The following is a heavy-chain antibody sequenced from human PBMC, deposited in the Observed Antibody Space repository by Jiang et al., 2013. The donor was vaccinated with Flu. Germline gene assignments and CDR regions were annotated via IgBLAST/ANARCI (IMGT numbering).Heavy chain of an antibody. Sequence: DGTRKYLADSVKGRFSISRDNSKNTLYVQMNSLRPEDTAVYHCARDGYGGATVTRDYFDNWGQGTLVTVSS. D-gene: IGHD4-17*01. V-gene: IGHV3-30-3*01. J-gene: IGHJ4*02. CDR2: DGTRK. CDR3: ARDGYGGATVTRDYFDN.